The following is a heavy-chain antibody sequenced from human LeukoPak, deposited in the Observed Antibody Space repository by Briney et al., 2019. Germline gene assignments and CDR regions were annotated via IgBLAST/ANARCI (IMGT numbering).Heavy chain of an antibody. Sequence: PGRSLRLSCAASGFTFSSYAMHWVRQAPGKGLEWVAVISYDGSNKYYADSVKGRFTISRDNSKNTLYLQMNSLRAEDTAVYYCARDQEVGATVSFDYWGQGTLVTVSS. CDR3: ARDQEVGATVSFDY. J-gene: IGHJ4*02. CDR2: ISYDGSNK. D-gene: IGHD1-26*01. CDR1: GFTFSSYA. V-gene: IGHV3-30*04.